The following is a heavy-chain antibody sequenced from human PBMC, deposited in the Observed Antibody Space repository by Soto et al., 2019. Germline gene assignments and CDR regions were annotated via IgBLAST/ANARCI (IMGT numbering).Heavy chain of an antibody. CDR2: IYYSGST. CDR1: GGSISSGGYY. V-gene: IGHV4-31*03. J-gene: IGHJ3*02. Sequence: TLSLTCTVSGGSISSGGYYWSWIRQHPGKGLEWIGYIYYSGSTYYNPSLKSRVTISVDTSKNQFSLKLSSVTAADTAVYYCAREMGIPLWAFDIWGQGTMVTVSS. CDR3: AREMGIPLWAFDI. D-gene: IGHD7-27*01.